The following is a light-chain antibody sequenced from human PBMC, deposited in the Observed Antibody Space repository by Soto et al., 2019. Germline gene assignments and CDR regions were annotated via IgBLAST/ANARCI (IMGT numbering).Light chain of an antibody. Sequence: DIQMTQSRSTLSGSVVDSVASACRASHTISSWLAWYQQRPGKAPRLLIYTASTLESGVPSRFSASGSGTEFTLTISSLHPDDFATYYCQEYNNYWTFGQGTKVDIK. J-gene: IGKJ1*01. V-gene: IGKV1-5*01. CDR2: TAS. CDR1: HTISSW. CDR3: QEYNNYWT.